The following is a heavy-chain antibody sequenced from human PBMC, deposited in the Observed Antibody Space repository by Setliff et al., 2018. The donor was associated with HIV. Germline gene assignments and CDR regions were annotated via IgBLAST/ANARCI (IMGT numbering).Heavy chain of an antibody. CDR1: GFTFSDYG. V-gene: IGHV3-48*01. J-gene: IGHJ4*02. CDR3: ARASRGGYYGSSGYAY. CDR2: ISRSSSRI. Sequence: GSLRLSCAASGFTFSDYGMNWVRQAPGRGLEWVSHISRSSSRIYYADSVKGRFTISRDNAKNSLYLQMNSLRAEDTAVYYFARASRGGYYGSSGYAYWGQGTLVTVSS. D-gene: IGHD3-22*01.